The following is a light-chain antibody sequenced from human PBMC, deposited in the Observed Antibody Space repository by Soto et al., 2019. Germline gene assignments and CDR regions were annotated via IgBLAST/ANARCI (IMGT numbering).Light chain of an antibody. Sequence: DIQLTQSPSFLSASVGDRVTIPCRASQTINNQLAWYQQKPGKAPKLLIYDVSTLESGVPSRFSGSGSGTEFTLTISSLQPDDFATYYCQQYNTFWTFGQGTKVDIK. J-gene: IGKJ1*01. V-gene: IGKV1-5*01. CDR1: QTINNQ. CDR2: DVS. CDR3: QQYNTFWT.